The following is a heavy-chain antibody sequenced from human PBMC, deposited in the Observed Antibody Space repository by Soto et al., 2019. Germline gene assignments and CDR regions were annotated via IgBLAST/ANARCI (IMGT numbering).Heavy chain of an antibody. D-gene: IGHD2-21*01. CDR1: GGSISSGDYY. J-gene: IGHJ4*02. Sequence: PSETLSLTCTVSGGSISSGDYYWTWIRQLPGKGLEWIVYIYYSGSTYYNPSLKSRVTISVDTSKNQFSLKLSSVTAADTAVYYCARAPAGYSRYYFDYWGQGTLVTVSS. V-gene: IGHV4-31*03. CDR2: IYYSGST. CDR3: ARAPAGYSRYYFDY.